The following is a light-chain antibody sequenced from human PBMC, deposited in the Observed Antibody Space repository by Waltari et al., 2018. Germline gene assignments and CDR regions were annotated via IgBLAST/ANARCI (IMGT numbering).Light chain of an antibody. CDR3: LSYTTRISFV. J-gene: IGLJ2*01. CDR1: NSDLGGFNY. V-gene: IGLV2-14*01. CDR2: EVT. Sequence: QSALTQPASVSGSPGQSITISCPGTNSDLGGFNYVSWYQQYPGKAPRLIISEVTERPSGVSDRFSGSKSGNTASLTISGLQAEDEADYYCLSYTTRISFVFGGGTKLSVL.